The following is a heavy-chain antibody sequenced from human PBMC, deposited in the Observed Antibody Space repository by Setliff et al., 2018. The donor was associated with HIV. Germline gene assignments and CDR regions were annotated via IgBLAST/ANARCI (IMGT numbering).Heavy chain of an antibody. V-gene: IGHV5-51*01. J-gene: IGHJ4*02. CDR2: IYPGDSDT. CDR1: GYSFTSYW. D-gene: IGHD2-15*01. CDR3: ARPNCSGGSCYSTAFDY. Sequence: GESLKISCKGSGYSFTSYWIGWVRQMPGKGLEWMGIIYPGDSDTRYSPSFQGQVTISADKSISTAYLQWSSLKASDTAMYYCARPNCSGGSCYSTAFDYWGQGTLVTVSS.